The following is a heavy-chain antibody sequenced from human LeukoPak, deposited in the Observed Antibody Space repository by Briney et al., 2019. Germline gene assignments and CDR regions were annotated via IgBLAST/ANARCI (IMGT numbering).Heavy chain of an antibody. D-gene: IGHD2-21*01. CDR3: AKAPVTSCRGAYCYPFVY. V-gene: IGHV3-23*01. CDR1: GFILSTYA. J-gene: IGHJ4*02. Sequence: GGSLRLPWAASGFILSTYAKLWVRQTTGKGLEWVTSTSSSDAGTYRAASVRGRFTISRDNSKDTRYLPITILRPEDAAVHFCAKAPVTSCRGAYCYPFVYWGEGTLVTVSP. CDR2: TSSSDAGT.